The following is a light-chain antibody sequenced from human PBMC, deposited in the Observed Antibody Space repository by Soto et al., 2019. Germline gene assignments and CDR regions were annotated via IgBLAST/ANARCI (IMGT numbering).Light chain of an antibody. CDR2: GVT. Sequence: QSALTQPASVSGSPGQSITISCTGTSSDIGGYNFVSWYQQHPGKAPKLMIYGVTNRPSWVSNRFSGSKSGNTASLTISGLQAEDEADYYCSSYTRTTTVVFGGATKLTVL. CDR3: SSYTRTTTVV. J-gene: IGLJ2*01. V-gene: IGLV2-14*01. CDR1: SSDIGGYNF.